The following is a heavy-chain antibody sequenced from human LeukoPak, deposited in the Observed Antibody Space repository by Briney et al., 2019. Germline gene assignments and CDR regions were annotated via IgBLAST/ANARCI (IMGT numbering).Heavy chain of an antibody. V-gene: IGHV3-33*01. D-gene: IGHD3-9*01. Sequence: PGGSLRLSCAASGFTFSSYGMHWVRQAPGKGLEWVAVIWYDGSNKYYADSVKGRFTISRDSSKNTLYLQMNSLRAEDTAVYYCARDQVTIFGAMDVWGQGTTVTVSS. CDR2: IWYDGSNK. CDR1: GFTFSSYG. CDR3: ARDQVTIFGAMDV. J-gene: IGHJ6*02.